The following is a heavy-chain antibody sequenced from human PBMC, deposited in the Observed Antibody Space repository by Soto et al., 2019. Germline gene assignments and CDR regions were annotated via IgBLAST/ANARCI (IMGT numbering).Heavy chain of an antibody. V-gene: IGHV3-23*01. D-gene: IGHD6-6*01. J-gene: IGHJ4*02. CDR2: ISSAVNT. CDR1: GFTFSNYA. CDR3: AKQVRDGTSSPYYFDH. Sequence: GGSLRLSCAGSGFTFSNYAMSWVRQAPGKGLEWVSAISSAVNTYYADSVKGRFTISRDNSKNTLSLQMNSLRAEDTAVYYCAKQVRDGTSSPYYFDHWGQGTLVTVSS.